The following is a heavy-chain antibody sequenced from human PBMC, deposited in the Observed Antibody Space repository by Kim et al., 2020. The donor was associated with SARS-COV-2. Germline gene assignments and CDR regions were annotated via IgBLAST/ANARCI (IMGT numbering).Heavy chain of an antibody. CDR2: ISTSSTFD. J-gene: IGHJ6*02. V-gene: IGHV3-21*06. CDR3: AKETRDGMTV. D-gene: IGHD1-1*01. Sequence: GGSLRLSCEASGFTFFDYSMDWVRQAPGKGLEWVSSISTSSTFDSYADSVKGRLIVSRDNGNNLLFLHMTSLRVEDTVVYYCAKETRDGMTVCGQGTAGT. CDR1: GFTFFDYS.